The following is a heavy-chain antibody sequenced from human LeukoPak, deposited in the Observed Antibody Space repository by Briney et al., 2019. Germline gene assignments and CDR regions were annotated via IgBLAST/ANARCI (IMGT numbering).Heavy chain of an antibody. J-gene: IGHJ6*03. CDR2: IYSGGST. Sequence: PGGSLRLSCAASGFTVSSNYMSWVRQAPGKGLEWVSVIYSGGSTYYADSVKGRFTISRGNSKNTLYLQMNSLRAEDTAVYYCARAPRGSYGSDHMDVWGKGTTVTVSS. V-gene: IGHV3-66*02. D-gene: IGHD3-16*01. CDR3: ARAPRGSYGSDHMDV. CDR1: GFTVSSNY.